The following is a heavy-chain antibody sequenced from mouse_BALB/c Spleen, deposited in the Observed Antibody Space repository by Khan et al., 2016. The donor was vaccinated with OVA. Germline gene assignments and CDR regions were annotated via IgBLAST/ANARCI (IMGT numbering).Heavy chain of an antibody. D-gene: IGHD2-5*01. J-gene: IGHJ3*01. V-gene: IGHV1-4*01. CDR1: GYTFTAYW. Sequence: VQLKQSGAELAKPGASVKMSCKASGYTFTAYWIHWVKERPGQSQEWIAYIDPLTRYTDYNQKFKDMATLTTDKSFSTAYMQLSCLTSEDSALHYSARYGLYSMFAYWGQGTMVTVSA. CDR3: ARYGLYSMFAY. CDR2: IDPLTRYT.